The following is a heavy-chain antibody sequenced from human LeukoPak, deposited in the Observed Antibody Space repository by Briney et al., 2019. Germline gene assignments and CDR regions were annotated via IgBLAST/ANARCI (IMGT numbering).Heavy chain of an antibody. J-gene: IGHJ4*02. CDR2: ISGSGGST. V-gene: IGHV3-23*01. Sequence: GGSLRLSCAASGFTFSSYAMSWVRQAPGKGLEWVSAISGSGGSTYYADSVKGRFTISRDNTKNTLYLQMNSLRAEDTAVYYCAIYSSSSDYFDYWGQGTLVTVSS. D-gene: IGHD6-6*01. CDR3: AIYSSSSDYFDY. CDR1: GFTFSSYA.